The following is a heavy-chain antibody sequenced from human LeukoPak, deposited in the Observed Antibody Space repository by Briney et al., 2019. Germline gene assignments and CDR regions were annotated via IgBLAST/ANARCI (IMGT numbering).Heavy chain of an antibody. CDR1: GGSFSAYY. D-gene: IGHD3-10*01. Sequence: SETLSLTCAVYGGSFSAYYWSWIRQPPGKGLEWIGDINHVGSTNYNPSLESRVTISGDASNNQFSLKLSSVTAADTAVYYCARAKVVRGLMAYWGQGTLVTVSS. J-gene: IGHJ4*02. CDR3: ARAKVVRGLMAY. V-gene: IGHV4-34*01. CDR2: INHVGST.